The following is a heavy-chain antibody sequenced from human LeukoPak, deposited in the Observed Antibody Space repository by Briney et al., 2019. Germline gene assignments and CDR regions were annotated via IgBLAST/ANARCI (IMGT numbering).Heavy chain of an antibody. CDR2: ISWNSGSI. CDR1: GFTFDDYA. J-gene: IGHJ4*02. D-gene: IGHD2-15*01. V-gene: IGHV3-9*03. CDR3: AKGGVVVVAATYFAY. Sequence: GRSLRLSCAASGFTFDDYAMHWVRQAPGKGLEWVSGISWNSGSIGYADSVKGRFTISRDNAKNSLYLQMNSLRAEDMALYYCAKGGVVVVAATYFAYWGQGTLVTVSS.